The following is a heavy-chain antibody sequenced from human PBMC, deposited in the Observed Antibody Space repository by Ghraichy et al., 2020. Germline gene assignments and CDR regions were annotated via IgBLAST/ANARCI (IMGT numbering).Heavy chain of an antibody. CDR3: TREACTFIEHWFDP. J-gene: IGHJ5*02. V-gene: IGHV4-4*02. CDR1: GGSIRSYHW. Sequence: SETLSLTCAVSGGSIRSYHWWSWVRRPPGKGRVWIGEVYYNGSTNCHPSLKSRVTMSVDISKNQFSLRLTSVTAADTAVYYCTREACTFIEHWFDPWGPGPLGTDPS. CDR2: VYYNGST. D-gene: IGHD2-8*01.